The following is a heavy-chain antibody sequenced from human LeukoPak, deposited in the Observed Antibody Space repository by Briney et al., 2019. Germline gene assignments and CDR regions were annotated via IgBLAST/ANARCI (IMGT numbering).Heavy chain of an antibody. CDR2: ISYDGSNK. V-gene: IGHV3-30-3*01. CDR1: GFTFSSYA. J-gene: IGHJ6*02. CDR3: ARCRDGYNNPCYYYGMDV. Sequence: GGSLRLSCAASGFTFSSYAIHWVRQAPGKGLEWVAVISYDGSNKYYADSVKGRFTISRDNSKNTLYLQMNSLRAEDTAVYYCARCRDGYNNPCYYYGMDVWGQGTTVTVSS. D-gene: IGHD5-24*01.